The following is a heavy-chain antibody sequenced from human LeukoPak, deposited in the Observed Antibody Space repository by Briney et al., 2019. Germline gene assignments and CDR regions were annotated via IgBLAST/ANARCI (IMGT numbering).Heavy chain of an antibody. CDR3: ARVAVAGIFLDY. CDR1: GFTFSSYE. CDR2: ISSSGSTI. V-gene: IGHV3-48*03. Sequence: PPGGSLRLSCAASGFTFSSYEMNWVRQAPGKGLEWASYISSSGSTIYYADSVKGRFTISRDNAKNSLYLQMNSLRAEDTAVYYCARVAVAGIFLDYWGQGTLVTVSS. D-gene: IGHD6-19*01. J-gene: IGHJ4*02.